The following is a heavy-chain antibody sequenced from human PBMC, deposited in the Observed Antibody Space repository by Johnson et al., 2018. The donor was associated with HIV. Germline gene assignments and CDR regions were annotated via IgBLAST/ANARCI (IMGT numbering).Heavy chain of an antibody. V-gene: IGHV3-66*01. Sequence: EVQLVESGGDLVQPGGSLRLSCAASGFSVSTSYMTWVRQAPGKGLAWVSSISCGGRTYYADTVKGRVSISRDTSKNTLDLQMNGLRAEDTALYYCARGVIGEGATGGAFDIWGQGTMVTV. J-gene: IGHJ3*02. CDR2: ISCGGRT. D-gene: IGHD3-16*02. CDR1: GFSVSTSY. CDR3: ARGVIGEGATGGAFDI.